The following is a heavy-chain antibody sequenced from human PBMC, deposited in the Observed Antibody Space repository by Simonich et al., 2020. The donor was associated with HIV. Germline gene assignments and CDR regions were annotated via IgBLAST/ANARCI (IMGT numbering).Heavy chain of an antibody. CDR2: IYYSGNT. CDR3: ARWGLYSGSYHGAFDI. V-gene: IGHV4-59*08. Sequence: QVQLPESGPGLVKPSETLSLTCTVSGGSISSYYWGWLRQPPGKGLEWIGYIYYSGNTNYNPSLKSRVTISVDTSKNQFSLKLSAVTAADTAVYYCARWGLYSGSYHGAFDIWGQGTMVTVSS. J-gene: IGHJ3*02. CDR1: GGSISSYY. D-gene: IGHD1-26*01.